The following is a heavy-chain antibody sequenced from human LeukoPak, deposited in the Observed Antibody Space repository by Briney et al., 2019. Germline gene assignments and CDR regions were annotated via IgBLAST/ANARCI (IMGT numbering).Heavy chain of an antibody. CDR3: AREGGFYRPLDY. CDR1: GAXISSSNC. V-gene: IGHV4-4*02. J-gene: IGHJ4*02. D-gene: IGHD3-3*01. CDR2: IYYSGTT. Sequence: SGTLSLTCAVSGAXISSSNCWTWVRQPPGKGLEWIGEIYYSGTTNYNPSLKSRLTMSVDLSENHISLTLTSVTAADTAVYYCAREGGFYRPLDYSGQGTLVTVSS.